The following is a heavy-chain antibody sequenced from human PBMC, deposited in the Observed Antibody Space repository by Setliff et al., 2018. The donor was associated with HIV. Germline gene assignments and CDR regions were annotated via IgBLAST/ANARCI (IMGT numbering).Heavy chain of an antibody. V-gene: IGHV4-61*01. CDR2: IYYSGST. J-gene: IGHJ4*02. D-gene: IGHD4-17*01. CDR1: GDSVSSRSYY. CDR3: ARAAAGNTGPFDL. Sequence: SETLSLTCTVSGDSVSSRSYYWSWIRQPPGKGLEWIGYIYYSGSTNYNPSLKSRVTISVDTSKNQFSLKLTSVTASDTAVYYCARAAAGNTGPFDLWGQGSPVTVSS.